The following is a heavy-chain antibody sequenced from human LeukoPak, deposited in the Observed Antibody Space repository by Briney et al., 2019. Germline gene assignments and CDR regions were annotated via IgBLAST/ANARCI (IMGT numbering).Heavy chain of an antibody. D-gene: IGHD1-20*01. CDR1: GYTFTGYY. Sequence: ASVTVSFKASGYTFTGYYMHWVRQAPGQGLEWMGWINPNSGGTNYAQKFQGRVTMTRDTSISTAYMELSRLRSDDTAVYYCARDQGITGTTGDYWGQGTLVTVSS. V-gene: IGHV1-2*02. CDR2: INPNSGGT. J-gene: IGHJ4*02. CDR3: ARDQGITGTTGDY.